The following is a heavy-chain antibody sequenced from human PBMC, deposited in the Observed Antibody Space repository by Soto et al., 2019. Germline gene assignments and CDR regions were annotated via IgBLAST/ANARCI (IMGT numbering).Heavy chain of an antibody. J-gene: IGHJ5*02. Sequence: SETLSLTCTVSGGSISSSSYYWGWIRQPPGKGLEWIGSIYYSGSTYYNPSLKSRVTISVDTSKNQFSLKLSSVTAADTAVYYCARKKYSSPDNWFDPWGQGTLVTVSS. CDR1: GGSISSSSYY. D-gene: IGHD6-6*01. CDR2: IYYSGST. V-gene: IGHV4-39*01. CDR3: ARKKYSSPDNWFDP.